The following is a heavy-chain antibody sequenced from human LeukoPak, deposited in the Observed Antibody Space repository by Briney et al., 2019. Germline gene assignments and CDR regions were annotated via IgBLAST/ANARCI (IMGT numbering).Heavy chain of an antibody. CDR2: IYYSGST. Sequence: PSETLSLTCTVSGDSISSGGYYWSWIRQHPGKGLEWIGYIYYSGSTYYNPSLKSRVTISVDTSKNQFSLKLSSVTAADTAVYYCARDGDDSSGYYSWGQGTLVTVSS. V-gene: IGHV4-31*03. J-gene: IGHJ4*02. CDR1: GDSISSGGYY. CDR3: ARDGDDSSGYYS. D-gene: IGHD3-22*01.